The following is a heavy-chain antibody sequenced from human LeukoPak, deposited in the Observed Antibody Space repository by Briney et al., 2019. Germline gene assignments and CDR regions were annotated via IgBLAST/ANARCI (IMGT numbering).Heavy chain of an antibody. V-gene: IGHV1-46*01. CDR3: ARDSLYGVVDY. CDR1: GYTFTSYY. D-gene: IGHD4-17*01. J-gene: IGHJ4*02. Sequence: ASVKVSCKTSGYTFTSYYIHWVRQAPGQGLEWMGIINPSGGSTSYAQKFQGRVTMTRDTSTSTVYMYLSSLRSEDTAVYYCARDSLYGVVDYWGQGTLVTVSS. CDR2: INPSGGST.